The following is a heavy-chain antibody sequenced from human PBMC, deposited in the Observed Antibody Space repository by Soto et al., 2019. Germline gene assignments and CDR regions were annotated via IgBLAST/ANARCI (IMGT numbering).Heavy chain of an antibody. CDR2: INHSGST. V-gene: IGHV4-34*01. CDR1: GGSFSGYY. CDR3: ARRLRVYWFDP. J-gene: IGHJ5*02. D-gene: IGHD5-12*01. Sequence: SETLSLTCAVYGGSFSGYYWSWIHQPPGKGLEWIGEINHSGSTNYNPSLKSRVTISVDTSKNQFSLKLSSVTAADTAVYYCARRLRVYWFDPWGQGTLVTVSS.